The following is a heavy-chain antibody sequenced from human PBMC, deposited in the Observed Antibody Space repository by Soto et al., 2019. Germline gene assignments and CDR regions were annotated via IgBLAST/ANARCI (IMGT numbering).Heavy chain of an antibody. CDR2: IIPIFGTA. Sequence: SVKVSCKAFGGTFSSYAISWVRQAPGQGLEWMGGIIPIFGTANYAQKFQGRVTITADESTSTAYMELSSLRSEDTAVYYCARADRKSSLSVRGLNYYYGMDVWGQGTTVTVSS. D-gene: IGHD6-6*01. J-gene: IGHJ6*02. CDR1: GGTFSSYA. V-gene: IGHV1-69*13. CDR3: ARADRKSSLSVRGLNYYYGMDV.